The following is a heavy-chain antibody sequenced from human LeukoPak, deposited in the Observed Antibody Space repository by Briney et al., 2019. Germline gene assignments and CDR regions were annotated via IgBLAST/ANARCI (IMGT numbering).Heavy chain of an antibody. Sequence: GGSLRLSCAASGFTVSSSYMSWVRQAPGKGLEWVSVIYSGGSTYYADSVKGRFTISRDNSKNTLYLQTNSLRAEDTAVYFCARDLTIFGVVQPSGYWGQGTLVTVSS. V-gene: IGHV3-66*01. CDR2: IYSGGST. CDR1: GFTVSSSY. D-gene: IGHD3-3*01. J-gene: IGHJ4*02. CDR3: ARDLTIFGVVQPSGY.